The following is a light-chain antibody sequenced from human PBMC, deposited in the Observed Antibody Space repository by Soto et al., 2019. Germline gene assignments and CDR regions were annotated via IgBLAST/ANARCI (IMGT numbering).Light chain of an antibody. Sequence: EIVLTQSPGTLSLSPGERATLSCRASQSVNNNYLAWYQQKPGQAPRLLIYGASSRATGIPDRFSGSGSGKVFPPTISRLEHEYFALYYWQHDSSSRYTFGQGTKLEIK. CDR1: QSVNNNY. V-gene: IGKV3-20*01. J-gene: IGKJ2*01. CDR3: QHDSSSRYT. CDR2: GAS.